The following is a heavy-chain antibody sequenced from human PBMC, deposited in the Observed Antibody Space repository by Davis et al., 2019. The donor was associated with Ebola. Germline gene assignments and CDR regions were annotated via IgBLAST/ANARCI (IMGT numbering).Heavy chain of an antibody. V-gene: IGHV4-39*07. CDR3: ARKGGWNYRHGMDV. Sequence: SETLSLTCTVSGGSISSSSYYWGWIRQPPGKGLEWIGEIYHSGSTNYNPSLKSRVTISVDKSKNQFSLKLSSVTAADTAVYYCARKGGWNYRHGMDVWGQGTTVTVSS. CDR2: IYHSGST. J-gene: IGHJ6*02. D-gene: IGHD1-7*01. CDR1: GGSISSSSYY.